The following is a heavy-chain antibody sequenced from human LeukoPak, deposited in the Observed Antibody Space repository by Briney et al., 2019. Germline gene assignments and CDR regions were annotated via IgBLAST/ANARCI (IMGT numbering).Heavy chain of an antibody. CDR3: ARGYCSSTSCYAWFDP. D-gene: IGHD2-2*01. V-gene: IGHV1-46*04. J-gene: IGHJ5*02. Sequence: GASLKVSCKASGYTFTLYYMHCVRQAPGHGLEWMGTINPSGGSTHYAQRVQGRVTMTRDTSTSTVDMELSSLRSEDTAVYYCARGYCSSTSCYAWFDPWGQGTLVTVSS. CDR1: GYTFTLYY. CDR2: INPSGGST.